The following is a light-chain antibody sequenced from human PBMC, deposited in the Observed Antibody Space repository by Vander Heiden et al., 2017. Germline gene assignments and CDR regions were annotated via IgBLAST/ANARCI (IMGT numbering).Light chain of an antibody. CDR3: ATWDNSLSGRGI. CDR1: ISNIGVNL. V-gene: IGLV1-47*02. J-gene: IGLJ2*01. Sequence: QSVLTQPPSASGTVGQRVTISCSGSISNIGVNLVYWYQQFPGTAPKLLIYSDNQLPSGGPDRFSGSKSGPSASLAISGLRSEYEADDYCATWDNSLSGRGIFGGGTKLTVV. CDR2: SDN.